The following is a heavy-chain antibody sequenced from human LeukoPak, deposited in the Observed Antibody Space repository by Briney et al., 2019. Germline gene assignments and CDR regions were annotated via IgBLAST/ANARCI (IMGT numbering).Heavy chain of an antibody. CDR3: ARDLGPGAWDAGMDV. CDR1: GYTFTSYY. J-gene: IGHJ6*02. V-gene: IGHV1-46*01. D-gene: IGHD1-26*01. CDR2: INPSGGST. Sequence: ASVKVSCTASGYTFTSYYMHWVRQAPGQGLEWMGIINPSGGSTSYAQKFQGRVTMTRDTSTSTVYMELSSLRSEDTAVYYCARDLGPGAWDAGMDVWGQGTTVTVSS.